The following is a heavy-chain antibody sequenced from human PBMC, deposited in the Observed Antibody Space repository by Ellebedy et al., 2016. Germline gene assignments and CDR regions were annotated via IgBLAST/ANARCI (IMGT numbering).Heavy chain of an antibody. CDR3: AKDRVNGNGVLDPFDV. Sequence: GESLKISXATSGFIFNKYAMGWVRRAPGKGLEWVSAISDTGITEYYADSVKGRFTISRDSSTNTLYLQMNSLTVEDTAVYYCAKDRVNGNGVLDPFDVWGQGTLVTVSS. CDR2: ISDTGITE. D-gene: IGHD2-8*01. V-gene: IGHV3-23*01. J-gene: IGHJ3*01. CDR1: GFIFNKYA.